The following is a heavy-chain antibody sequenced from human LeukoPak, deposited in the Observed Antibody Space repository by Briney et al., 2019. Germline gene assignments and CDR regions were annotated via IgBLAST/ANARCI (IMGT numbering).Heavy chain of an antibody. CDR3: ARGHQWLEYNWFDP. CDR1: GFTFSDYY. CDR2: ISSSGSTI. J-gene: IGHJ5*02. Sequence: GGSLRLSCAASGFTFSDYYMNWIRQAPGKGLEWVSYISSSGSTIYYADSVKDRFTISRDNAKNSLYLQMNSLRAEDTAVYYCARGHQWLEYNWFDPWGQGTLVTASS. D-gene: IGHD6-19*01. V-gene: IGHV3-11*01.